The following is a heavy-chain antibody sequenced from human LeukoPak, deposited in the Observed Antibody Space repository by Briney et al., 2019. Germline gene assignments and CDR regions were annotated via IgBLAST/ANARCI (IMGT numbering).Heavy chain of an antibody. Sequence: ASVKVSCKASGYTFTSYGISWVRQAPGQGLEWMGWISAYNGNTNYAQKLQGRVTMTTDTSTSTAYMELRSLRSDDTAVYYCARDLRGYYDGLVDAFDIWGQGTMVTVSS. CDR1: GYTFTSYG. CDR3: ARDLRGYYDGLVDAFDI. D-gene: IGHD4-23*01. CDR2: ISAYNGNT. V-gene: IGHV1-18*01. J-gene: IGHJ3*02.